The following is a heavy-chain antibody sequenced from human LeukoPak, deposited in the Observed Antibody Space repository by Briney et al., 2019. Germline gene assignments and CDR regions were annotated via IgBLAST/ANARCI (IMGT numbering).Heavy chain of an antibody. Sequence: PGGSLRLSRAASGFTFSSYGMHWVRQAPGKGLEWVAVIWYDGSNKYYADSVKGRFTISRDNSKNTLYLQMNSLRAEDTAVYYCAKTHLYGGYYYGMDVWGQGTTVTVSS. CDR2: IWYDGSNK. D-gene: IGHD2/OR15-2a*01. CDR1: GFTFSSYG. V-gene: IGHV3-33*06. CDR3: AKTHLYGGYYYGMDV. J-gene: IGHJ6*02.